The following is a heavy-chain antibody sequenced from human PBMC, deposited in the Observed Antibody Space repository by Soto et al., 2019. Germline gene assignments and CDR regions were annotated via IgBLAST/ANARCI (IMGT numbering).Heavy chain of an antibody. CDR2: ISPDGSST. CDR1: GFTFSRYW. CDR3: LGTADTSA. D-gene: IGHD6-19*01. Sequence: EVQLVESGGGLVQPGGSLRLSCAASGFTFSRYWIHWVRQAPGKGLVWVSRISPDGSSTDYADSVKGRFTISRDNAKNTLYLQMSSLRAEDTAKYYCLGTADTSAWGQGTLVIVSS. J-gene: IGHJ5*02. V-gene: IGHV3-74*01.